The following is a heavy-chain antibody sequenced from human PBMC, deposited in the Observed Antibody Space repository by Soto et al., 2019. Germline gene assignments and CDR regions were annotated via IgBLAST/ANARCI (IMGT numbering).Heavy chain of an antibody. D-gene: IGHD2-2*01. CDR1: GFTFSSYG. V-gene: IGHV3-33*01. J-gene: IGHJ4*02. Sequence: GGSLRLSCAASGFTFSSYGMHWVRQAPGKGLEWVAVIWYDGSNKYYADSVKGRFTISRDNSKNTLYLQMNSLRAEDTAVYYCARANCPSHCYDFDYWGQGTLVTVSS. CDR2: IWYDGSNK. CDR3: ARANCPSHCYDFDY.